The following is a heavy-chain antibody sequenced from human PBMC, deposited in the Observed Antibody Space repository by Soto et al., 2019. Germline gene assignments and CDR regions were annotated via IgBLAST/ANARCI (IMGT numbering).Heavy chain of an antibody. CDR1: GYTFTSYA. D-gene: IGHD1-1*01. Sequence: ASVKVSCKASGYTFTSYAMHWVRQAPGQRLEWMGWINAGNGNTKYSQKFQGRVTITRDTSASTAYMELSSLRSEDTAVYYCARYIRGPTVYYFDFWGPGVLVTVSS. CDR2: INAGNGNT. V-gene: IGHV1-3*01. CDR3: ARYIRGPTVYYFDF. J-gene: IGHJ4*02.